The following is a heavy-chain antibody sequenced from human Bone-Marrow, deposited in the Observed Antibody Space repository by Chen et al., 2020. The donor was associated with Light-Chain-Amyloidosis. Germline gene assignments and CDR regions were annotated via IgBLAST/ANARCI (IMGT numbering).Heavy chain of an antibody. CDR2: INHSGST. D-gene: IGHD3-3*01. CDR1: GGSLSGYY. J-gene: IGHJ3*02. V-gene: IGHV4-34*01. CDR3: AMERITIFGVPPDAFDI. Sequence: QVQLQQWGAGLLKPSETLSLTCGVYGGSLSGYYWRWIRQSPGKGLEWIGEINHSGSTYYNPSLKSRVTISVDTSKNQFSLKLSSVTAADTAVYYCAMERITIFGVPPDAFDIWGQGTMVTVSS.